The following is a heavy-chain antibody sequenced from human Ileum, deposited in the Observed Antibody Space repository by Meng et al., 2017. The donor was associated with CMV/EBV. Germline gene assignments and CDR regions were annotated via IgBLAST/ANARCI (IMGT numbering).Heavy chain of an antibody. CDR2: IDNRGST. D-gene: IGHD6-19*01. J-gene: IGHJ4*02. CDR1: GASISGGDFC. V-gene: IGHV4-30-4*01. CDR3: ARGYSSGWNYFHY. Sequence: LQESGPGLVSPFTTLSLTCTASGASISGGDFCWSWIRQPPGKGLEYIGYIDNRGSTYYNPSLKSRVTMSMDTSKNQFSLKLTSVTAADTAVYYCARGYSSGWNYFHYWGQGTLVTVSS.